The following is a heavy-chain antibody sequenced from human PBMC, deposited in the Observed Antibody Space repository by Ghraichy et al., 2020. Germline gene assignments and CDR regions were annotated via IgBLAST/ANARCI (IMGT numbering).Heavy chain of an antibody. CDR2: IYPGDSDT. V-gene: IGHV5-51*01. J-gene: IGHJ5*02. CDR1: GYSFTIYW. CDR3: ARQEAVTNWFDP. D-gene: IGHD6-19*01. Sequence: GESLNISCKGSGYSFTIYWIAWVRQMPGKGLEWMGIIYPGDSDTRYSPSFQGQVTISADKSISTAYLQWSSLKASDTAMYYCARQEAVTNWFDPWGQGTLVTVSS.